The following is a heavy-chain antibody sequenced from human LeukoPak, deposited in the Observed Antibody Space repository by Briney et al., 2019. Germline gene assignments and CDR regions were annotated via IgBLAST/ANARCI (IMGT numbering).Heavy chain of an antibody. CDR1: GFTFSNYA. CDR2: VYSGGDT. Sequence: GGSLRLSCAASGFTFSNYAMSWVRQAPGKGLEWVSAVYSGGDTYYADSVKGRFTISRDNSKNTLYLQMNSLRAEDTAVYYCAKEGLWFGEFDFDYWGQGTLVTVSS. J-gene: IGHJ4*02. D-gene: IGHD3-10*01. V-gene: IGHV3-23*01. CDR3: AKEGLWFGEFDFDY.